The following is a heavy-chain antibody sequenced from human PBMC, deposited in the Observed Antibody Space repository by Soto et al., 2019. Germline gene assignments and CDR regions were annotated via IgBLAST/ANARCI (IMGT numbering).Heavy chain of an antibody. D-gene: IGHD1-1*01. CDR1: GDSISSGDYY. CDR3: ARDFYNKPYYYYGMDV. CDR2: IYYSGST. J-gene: IGHJ6*02. Sequence: SETLSLTCTVSGDSISSGDYYWTWIRQHQEKGLEWIGYIYYSGSTNYNPSLKSRVTISVDTSKNQFSLKLSSVTAADTAVYYCARDFYNKPYYYYGMDVWGQGTTVTVSS. V-gene: IGHV4-61*08.